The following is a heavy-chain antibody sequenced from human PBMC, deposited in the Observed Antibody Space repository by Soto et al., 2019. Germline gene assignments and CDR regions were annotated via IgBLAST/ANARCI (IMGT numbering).Heavy chain of an antibody. J-gene: IGHJ3*01. CDR1: EFTFSTFS. CDR3: AIRFTGAFDV. CDR2: ISRSSDSI. D-gene: IGHD1-1*01. V-gene: IGHV3-21*01. Sequence: VQLVESGGGLVKPGGSLRLSCVASEFTFSTFSMNWIRQAPGKGLEWVASISRSSDSIYYADSVKGRFTISRDNAKQSLYLQMDTLRAEDTAVFYCAIRFTGAFDVWGLGTMVTVSS.